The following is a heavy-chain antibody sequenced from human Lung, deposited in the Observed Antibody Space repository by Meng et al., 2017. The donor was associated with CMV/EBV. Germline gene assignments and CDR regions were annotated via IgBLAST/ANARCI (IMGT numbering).Heavy chain of an antibody. CDR1: GYTFTNYG. J-gene: IGHJ4*02. CDR3: ARVEVGITSGDY. D-gene: IGHD1-26*01. CDR2: INAYNGDT. V-gene: IGHV1-18*01. Sequence: QDQRVQSGGEGKKPGASVKVSCKASGYTFTNYGITWVRQAPGQGLEWMGWINAYNGDTNYAQTLQGRVTMTTDTSTSTAYMELRSLRSDDTAVYYCARVEVGITSGDYWGQGTLVTVFS.